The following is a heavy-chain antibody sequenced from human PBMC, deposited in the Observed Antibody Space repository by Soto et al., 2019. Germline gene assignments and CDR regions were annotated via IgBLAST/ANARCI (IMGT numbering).Heavy chain of an antibody. D-gene: IGHD2-15*01. CDR3: ATYCSGDSCSFSHYMGV. J-gene: IGHJ6*03. Sequence: QVQVVQSGAEEKKPGASVKVSCTASGYTFSNYEINWARQAPGQGLVWLGRMNPKSGDTAYAEKFQGRVTMTRNTSISTAYIELSSLRSDDTAVYYCATYCSGDSCSFSHYMGVWGKGTTVIVSS. V-gene: IGHV1-8*01. CDR2: MNPKSGDT. CDR1: GYTFSNYE.